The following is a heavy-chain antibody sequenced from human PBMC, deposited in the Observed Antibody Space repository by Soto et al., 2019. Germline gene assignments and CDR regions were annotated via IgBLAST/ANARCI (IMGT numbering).Heavy chain of an antibody. CDR2: IYYSGST. J-gene: IGHJ4*02. D-gene: IGHD6-19*01. V-gene: IGHV4-39*01. CDR1: GGSISSSSYY. CDR3: ARASSGWYINRY. Sequence: SETLSLTCTVSGGSISSSSYYWGWIRQPPGKGLEWIGSIYYSGSTHYNPSLKSRVTISVDTSKNQFSLKLSSVTAADTAVYYCARASSGWYINRYWGQGTLVTVSS.